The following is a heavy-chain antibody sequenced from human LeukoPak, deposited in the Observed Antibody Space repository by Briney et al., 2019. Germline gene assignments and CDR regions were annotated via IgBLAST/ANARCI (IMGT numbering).Heavy chain of an antibody. CDR2: IIPIFGTA. Sequence: SVKVSCKASGGTFSSYAISWVRQAPGQGLEWMGGIIPIFGTANYAQKFQGRVTITADESTSTAYMELSSLRSEDTAVYYCARDGLAAADYYYYYYMDVWGKGTTVTVSS. D-gene: IGHD6-13*01. CDR3: ARDGLAAADYYYYYYMDV. CDR1: GGTFSSYA. J-gene: IGHJ6*03. V-gene: IGHV1-69*13.